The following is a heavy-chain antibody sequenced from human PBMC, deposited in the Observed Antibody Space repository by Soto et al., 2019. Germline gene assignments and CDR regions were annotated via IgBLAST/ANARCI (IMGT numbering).Heavy chain of an antibody. CDR2: ISAYNGNT. D-gene: IGHD3-3*01. J-gene: IGHJ6*02. V-gene: IGHV1-18*04. CDR1: GYTFTSYG. Sequence: QVQLVQSGAEVKKPGASVKVSCKASGYTFTSYGISWVRQAPGQGLEWMGWISAYNGNTNYAQKLQGRVTMTTDTSTSTAYMELRSIRSDDTAVYYFARDGHVFDFWCGYYYYYGMDVWGQGTTVTVSS. CDR3: ARDGHVFDFWCGYYYYYGMDV.